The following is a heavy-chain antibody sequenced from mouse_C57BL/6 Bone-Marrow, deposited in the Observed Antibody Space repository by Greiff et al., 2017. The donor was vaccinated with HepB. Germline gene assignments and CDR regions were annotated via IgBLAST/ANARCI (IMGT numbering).Heavy chain of an antibody. V-gene: IGHV5-16*01. CDR3: ARDPPLMDD. CDR2: INYDGSST. J-gene: IGHJ4*01. CDR1: GFTFSDYY. Sequence: EVQLQESEGGLVQPGSSMKLSCTASGFTFSDYYMAWVRQVPEKGLEWVANINYDGSSTYYLDSLKSRFIISRDNAKNILYLQMSSLKSEDTATYYCARDPPLMDDWGQGTSVTVSS.